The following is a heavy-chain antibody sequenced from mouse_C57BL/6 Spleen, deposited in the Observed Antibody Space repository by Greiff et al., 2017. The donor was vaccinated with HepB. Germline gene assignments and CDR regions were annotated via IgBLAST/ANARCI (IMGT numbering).Heavy chain of an antibody. V-gene: IGHV14-4*01. D-gene: IGHD2-2*01. J-gene: IGHJ4*01. Sequence: EVQLQQSGAELVRPGASVKLSCTASGFNIKDDYMHWVKQRPEQGLEWIGWIDPENGDTEYASKFQGKATITADTSANTAYLQLSSLTSEDTAVYYCTRLRNYAMDYWGQGTSVTVSS. CDR1: GFNIKDDY. CDR3: TRLRNYAMDY. CDR2: IDPENGDT.